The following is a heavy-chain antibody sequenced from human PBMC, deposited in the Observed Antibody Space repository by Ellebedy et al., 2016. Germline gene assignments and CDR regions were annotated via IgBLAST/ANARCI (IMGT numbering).Heavy chain of an antibody. CDR3: AKHETDGDYYFDL. CDR2: LSGSGPKT. D-gene: IGHD2-21*01. J-gene: IGHJ2*01. V-gene: IGHV3-23*01. Sequence: GESLKISXAASGFTFKTYAMSWVRQAPGEGLEWVSTLSGSGPKTYYADSVQDRFTISRDNSKSTLYLQMNSLRAEDTAVYYCAKHETDGDYYFDLWGRGTLVTVSS. CDR1: GFTFKTYA.